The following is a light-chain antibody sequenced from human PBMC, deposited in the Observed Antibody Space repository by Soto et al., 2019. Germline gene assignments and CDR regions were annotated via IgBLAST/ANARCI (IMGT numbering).Light chain of an antibody. Sequence: DLQMTQSPSSLSASVGDRVNITWRASQSISSYLNWYQQKPGKAPKLLIYVASSLQSEDPSRFIGSEDGTNFTLNISRLQHKDFATYYRQRSYSTHQTVGQGTQLEI. CDR1: QSISSY. V-gene: IGKV1-39*01. CDR2: VAS. CDR3: QRSYSTHQT. J-gene: IGKJ2*01.